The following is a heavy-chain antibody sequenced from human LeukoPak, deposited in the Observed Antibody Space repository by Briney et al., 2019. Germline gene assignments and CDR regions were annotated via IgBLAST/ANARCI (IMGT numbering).Heavy chain of an antibody. D-gene: IGHD1-26*01. CDR1: GFIFSDYE. CDR3: ARNSGSNRPVDC. V-gene: IGHV3-74*01. Sequence: GGSLRLSCVASGFIFSDYEMIWVRQAPGKGLVWISGINTDGSTTSYADSVKGRFTISRDNANNTLYLQMNSLRAEDTAVYYCARNSGSNRPVDCWGQGTLVAVSS. CDR2: INTDGSTT. J-gene: IGHJ4*02.